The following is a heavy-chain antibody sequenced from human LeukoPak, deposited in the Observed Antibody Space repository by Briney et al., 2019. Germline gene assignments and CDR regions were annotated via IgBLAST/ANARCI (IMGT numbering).Heavy chain of an antibody. Sequence: GGSLRLSCAVSGITVSSSYMSWVRQAPGKGLEWVSVIYSAGSTYYADSVKGRFTISRDNSKNTLYLQMNSLRDEDTAVYYCARAATYSWGQGTLVTVSS. CDR1: GITVSSSY. CDR3: ARAATYS. V-gene: IGHV3-66*01. CDR2: IYSAGST. J-gene: IGHJ5*02. D-gene: IGHD6-25*01.